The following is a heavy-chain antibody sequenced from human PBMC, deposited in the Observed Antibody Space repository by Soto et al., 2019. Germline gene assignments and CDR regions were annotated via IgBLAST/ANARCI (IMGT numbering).Heavy chain of an antibody. J-gene: IGHJ6*02. CDR2: TRSKANSYTT. V-gene: IGHV3-72*01. D-gene: IGHD4-4*01. Sequence: GGSLRLSCAASGFTFSDHYMDWVRQAPGKGLEWVGRTRSKANSYTTEYAASVKGRFTISRDDSKNSLYLQMNSLKTEDTAVCYCATTTMTTVTTSTYYYGMDVWGQGTTVTVSS. CDR1: GFTFSDHY. CDR3: ATTTMTTVTTSTYYYGMDV.